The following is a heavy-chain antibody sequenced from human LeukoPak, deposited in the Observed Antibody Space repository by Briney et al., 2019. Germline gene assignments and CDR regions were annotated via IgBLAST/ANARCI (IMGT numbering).Heavy chain of an antibody. CDR2: IYSGGST. V-gene: IGHV3-66*01. CDR1: GFTVSSNY. D-gene: IGHD2/OR15-2a*01. J-gene: IGHJ6*02. CDR3: ARDASMGFYYYYYGMDV. Sequence: GGSLRLSCAASGFTVSSNYMSWVRQAPGKGREWVSVIYSGGSTYYADSVKGRFTMSRDNSKNTLYLQMNSLRAEDTAVYYCARDASMGFYYYYYGMDVWGQGTTVTVSS.